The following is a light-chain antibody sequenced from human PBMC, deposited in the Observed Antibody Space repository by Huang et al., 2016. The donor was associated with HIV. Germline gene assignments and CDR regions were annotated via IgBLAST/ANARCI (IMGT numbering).Light chain of an antibody. CDR2: GAS. CDR3: QKYNSVPLT. V-gene: IGKV1-27*01. J-gene: IGKJ4*01. Sequence: IQMTQSPFSLSASVLDRFTITCRASQGINDYLAWYQQKPGKVPELLIYGASTLQSGVSARFSGSRSGTNFTRTISSLQPEDVATYYCQKYNSVPLTFGGGTKVEIK. CDR1: QGINDY.